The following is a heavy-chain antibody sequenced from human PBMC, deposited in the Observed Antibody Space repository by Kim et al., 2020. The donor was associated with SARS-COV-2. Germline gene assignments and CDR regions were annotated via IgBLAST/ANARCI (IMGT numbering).Heavy chain of an antibody. CDR3: ARAVNYYGSGSYRREFDY. J-gene: IGHJ4*02. V-gene: IGHV1-69*04. D-gene: IGHD3-10*01. Sequence: QGRVTITADKSTSTAYMELSSLRSEDTAVYYCARAVNYYGSGSYRREFDYWGQGTLVTVSS.